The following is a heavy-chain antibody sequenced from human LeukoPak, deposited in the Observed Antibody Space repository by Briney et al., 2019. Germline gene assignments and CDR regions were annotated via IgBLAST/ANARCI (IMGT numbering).Heavy chain of an antibody. CDR1: GFTFSNAW. V-gene: IGHV4-34*01. D-gene: IGHD2-2*01. CDR3: ARGLLRRYCSSTSCYSEYFQH. J-gene: IGHJ1*01. CDR2: INHSGST. Sequence: PGGSLRLSCAASGFTFSNAWMSWVRQAPGKGLEWIGEINHSGSTNYNPSLKSRVTISVDTSKNQFSLKLNSVTAADTAVYYCARGLLRRYCSSTSCYSEYFQHWGQGTLVTVSS.